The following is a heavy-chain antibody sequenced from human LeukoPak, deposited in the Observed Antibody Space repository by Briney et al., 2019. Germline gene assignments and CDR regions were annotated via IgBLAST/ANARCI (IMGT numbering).Heavy chain of an antibody. CDR1: GYTFTGYY. CDR3: ARGPRPLRYSGPFDP. D-gene: IGHD3-9*01. CDR2: INPNSGGT. V-gene: IGHV1-2*02. Sequence: ASVKVSCKASGYTFTGYYMHWVRQAPGQGLEWMGWINPNSGGTNYAQKFQGRVTMTRDTSISTTYMELSRLRSEDTAVYYCARGPRPLRYSGPFDPWGQGTLVTVSS. J-gene: IGHJ5*02.